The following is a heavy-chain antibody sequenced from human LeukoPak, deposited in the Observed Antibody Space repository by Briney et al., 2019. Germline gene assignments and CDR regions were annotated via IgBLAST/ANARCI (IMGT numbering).Heavy chain of an antibody. CDR2: ISWNSGSI. V-gene: IGHV3-9*01. Sequence: GGSLRLSCAASGFTFDDYAMHWVRQAPGKGLEWVSGISWNSGSIGYADSVKGRFTISRDNAKNSLYLQMNSLRAEDTALYYCAKDIDDYGDSGWGQGTLVTVPS. J-gene: IGHJ4*02. CDR1: GFTFDDYA. D-gene: IGHD4-17*01. CDR3: AKDIDDYGDSG.